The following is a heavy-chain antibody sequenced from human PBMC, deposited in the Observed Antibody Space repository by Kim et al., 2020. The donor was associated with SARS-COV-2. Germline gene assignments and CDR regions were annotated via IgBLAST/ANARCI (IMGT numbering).Heavy chain of an antibody. J-gene: IGHJ4*02. Sequence: SETLSLTCTVSGGSISSSSYYWGWIRQPPGKGLEWIGSIYYSGSTYYNPSLKSRVTISVDTSKNQFSLKLSSVTAADTAVYYCARDPVSAGSSWYAGSVDFDYWGQGTLVTVSS. CDR2: IYYSGST. D-gene: IGHD6-13*01. CDR1: GGSISSSSYY. V-gene: IGHV4-39*07. CDR3: ARDPVSAGSSWYAGSVDFDY.